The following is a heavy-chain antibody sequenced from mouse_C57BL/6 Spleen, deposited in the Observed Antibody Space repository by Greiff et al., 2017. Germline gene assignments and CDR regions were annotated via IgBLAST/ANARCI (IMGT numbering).Heavy chain of an antibody. CDR1: GYTFTSYD. D-gene: IGHD2-5*01. Sequence: VQLQQSGPELVKPGASVKLSCKASGYTFTSYDINWVKQRPGQGLEWIGWIYPRDGSTKYNEKFKGKATLTVDTSSSTAYRELHSLTSEDSAVYFCARYYSKGDWYFDVWGTGTTVTVSS. J-gene: IGHJ1*03. CDR3: ARYYSKGDWYFDV. CDR2: IYPRDGST. V-gene: IGHV1-85*01.